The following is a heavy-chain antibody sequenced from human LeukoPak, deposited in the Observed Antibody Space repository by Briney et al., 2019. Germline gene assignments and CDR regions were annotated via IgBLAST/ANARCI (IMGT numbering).Heavy chain of an antibody. J-gene: IGHJ4*02. CDR1: GFTFSSYG. CDR2: IRYDGSNK. Sequence: GGSLRLSCAASGFTFSSYGMHWVRQAPGKGLEWVAFIRYDGSNKYYADSVKGRFTISRDNSKNTLYLQMNSLRAEDTAVYYCARQVRNDGGSVSDYWGQGTLVTVSS. V-gene: IGHV3-30*02. CDR3: ARQVRNDGGSVSDY. D-gene: IGHD2-15*01.